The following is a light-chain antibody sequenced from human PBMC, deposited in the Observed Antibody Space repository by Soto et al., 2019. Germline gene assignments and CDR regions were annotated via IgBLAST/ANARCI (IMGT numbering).Light chain of an antibody. V-gene: IGLV1-40*01. J-gene: IGLJ1*01. CDR3: QSYDSSLSGYV. CDR2: ANS. CDR1: SSNIGAGYD. Sequence: VLTQPPSVSGAPGQRVTISCTGSSSNIGAGYDVHWYQQLPGTAPKLLIYANSNRPSGVPDRFSGSKSGTSASLAITGLQAEDEADYHCQSYDSSLSGYVFGTGTKLTVL.